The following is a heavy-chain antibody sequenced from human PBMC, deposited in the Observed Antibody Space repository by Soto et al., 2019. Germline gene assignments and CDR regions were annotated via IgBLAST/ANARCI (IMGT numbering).Heavy chain of an antibody. D-gene: IGHD6-19*01. V-gene: IGHV3-23*01. CDR2: ISGGGDAT. Sequence: EVQLFESGGGLVQPGGSLRLSCAGSGFTFINYAINWVRQAPGTGLEWVSTISGGGDATFFADSVRGRVTTSRDNSKNTVTLQMNNLGLDDTAVYSWARKIPGYTSRPDWWYFDLWGRGTQVAVSS. J-gene: IGHJ2*01. CDR1: GFTFINYA. CDR3: ARKIPGYTSRPDWWYFDL.